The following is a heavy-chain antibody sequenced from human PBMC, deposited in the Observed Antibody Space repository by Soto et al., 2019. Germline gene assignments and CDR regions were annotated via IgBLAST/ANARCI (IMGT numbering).Heavy chain of an antibody. J-gene: IGHJ6*02. Sequence: PGGSLRLSCAASGFIFSSYALSWVRQAPGKGLEWVSAISGSGTTTYYADSVKGRFTFSRDNSKNMLYLQMNSLRAEDTAVYYCAKGLTGAPYYAMDVWGQGTTVTVSS. D-gene: IGHD7-27*01. CDR3: AKGLTGAPYYAMDV. V-gene: IGHV3-23*01. CDR2: ISGSGTTT. CDR1: GFIFSSYA.